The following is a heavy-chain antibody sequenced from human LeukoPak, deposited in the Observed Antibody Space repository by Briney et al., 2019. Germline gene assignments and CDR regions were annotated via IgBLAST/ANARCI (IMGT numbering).Heavy chain of an antibody. CDR2: IKQDGSEK. CDR3: TTEGGIQGVVVMTFDH. V-gene: IGHV3-7*01. Sequence: PGGSLRLSCAASGFTFSSYWMSWVRQAPGKGLEWVANIKQDGSEKYYVDSVKGRFTISRDNAKNSLYLQMNSLRAEDTAVYYCTTEGGIQGVVVMTFDHWGQGTLVVVSS. D-gene: IGHD3-22*01. CDR1: GFTFSSYW. J-gene: IGHJ4*02.